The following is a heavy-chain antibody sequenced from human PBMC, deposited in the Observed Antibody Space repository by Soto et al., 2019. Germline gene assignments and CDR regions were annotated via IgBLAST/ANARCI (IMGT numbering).Heavy chain of an antibody. D-gene: IGHD6-6*01. Sequence: QVQLQESGPGLVKPSETLSLTCTVSGGSISSYYWSWIRQPPGKGLEWIGYIDHSGSTNYNPCLKRRFPISVDTSKNPFSRKLGSVPAADRAVYYCARYSSSYYCYYYRLDVWGQGTTVTVSS. CDR3: ARYSSSYYCYYYRLDV. J-gene: IGHJ6*02. CDR2: IDHSGST. CDR1: GGSISSYY. V-gene: IGHV4-59*01.